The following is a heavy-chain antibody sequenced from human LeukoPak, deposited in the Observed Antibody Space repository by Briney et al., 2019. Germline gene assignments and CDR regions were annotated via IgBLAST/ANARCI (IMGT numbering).Heavy chain of an antibody. CDR3: ARGGGHTAREPFDP. V-gene: IGHV3-33*01. CDR2: IWYDGSNK. CDR1: GFTFSSYG. Sequence: PGGSLRLSCAASGFTFSSYGMHWVRQAPGKGLEWVAVIWYDGSNKYYADSVKGRFTISRDNSKNTLYLQMNSLRAEDTAVYYCARGGGHTAREPFDPWGQGTLVTVSS. J-gene: IGHJ5*02. D-gene: IGHD5-18*01.